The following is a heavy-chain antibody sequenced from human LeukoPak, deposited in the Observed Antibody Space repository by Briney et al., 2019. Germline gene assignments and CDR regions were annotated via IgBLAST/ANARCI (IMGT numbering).Heavy chain of an antibody. J-gene: IGHJ3*02. V-gene: IGHV3-33*01. CDR3: ARDPNYDILTDYPAGHAFDI. D-gene: IGHD3-9*01. Sequence: PGGSLRLSFAASGFTFSSYGMHWVRQAPGKGLEWVAVIWYDGSNKYYTESVKGRFTISRDNSKNTLYLQMNSLRAEDTAVYYCARDPNYDILTDYPAGHAFDIWGQGTMVTVSS. CDR1: GFTFSSYG. CDR2: IWYDGSNK.